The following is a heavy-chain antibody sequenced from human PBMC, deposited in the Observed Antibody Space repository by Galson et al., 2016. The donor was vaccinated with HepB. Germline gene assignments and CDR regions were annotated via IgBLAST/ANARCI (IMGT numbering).Heavy chain of an antibody. CDR3: VQGSTAPAV. CDR2: ISRSGDST. Sequence: SLRLSYAASGFTFRNYGMTWVRQAPGKGLEVVSSISRSGDSTDYADSVKGRFTISRDNSKNTLSLQMNSLTADDTAIYYCVQGSTAPAVWGEGTTVTASS. V-gene: IGHV3-23*01. CDR1: GFTFRNYG. J-gene: IGHJ6*02. D-gene: IGHD2-2*01.